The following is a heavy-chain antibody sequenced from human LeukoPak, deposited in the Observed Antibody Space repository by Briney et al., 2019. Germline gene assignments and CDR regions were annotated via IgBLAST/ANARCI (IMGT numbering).Heavy chain of an antibody. CDR1: DFTFSAYT. J-gene: IGHJ4*02. V-gene: IGHV3-21*06. CDR3: ARDSDYGDYFDH. CDR2: ISSSRTYI. Sequence: GGSLRLSCAASDFTFSAYTMNWIRLAPGKGLEWVSSISSSRTYIHYADSVKGRFTISRDNAKNSLYLQMNSLRAEDTALYFCARDSDYGDYFDHWGQGTLVTVSS. D-gene: IGHD4-17*01.